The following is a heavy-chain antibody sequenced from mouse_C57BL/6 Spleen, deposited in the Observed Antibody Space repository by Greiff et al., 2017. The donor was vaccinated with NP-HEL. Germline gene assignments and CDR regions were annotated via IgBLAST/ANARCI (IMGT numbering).Heavy chain of an antibody. D-gene: IGHD2-1*01. J-gene: IGHJ2*01. Sequence: QVQLQQPGAELVKPGASVKLSCKASGYTFTSYWMHWVKQRPGQGLEWIGMIHPNSGSTNYNEKFKSKATLTVDKSSSTAYMQLSSLTSEDSAVYYCARSNGNYGLDYWGQGTTLTVSS. V-gene: IGHV1-64*01. CDR2: IHPNSGST. CDR3: ARSNGNYGLDY. CDR1: GYTFTSYW.